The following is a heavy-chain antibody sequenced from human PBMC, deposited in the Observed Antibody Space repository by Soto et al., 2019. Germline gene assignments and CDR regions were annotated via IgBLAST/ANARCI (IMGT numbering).Heavy chain of an antibody. CDR3: ARHGSAGDNYCFGF. CDR1: GYNFNNYW. D-gene: IGHD1-1*01. CDR2: IYPHDSDT. J-gene: IGHJ4*02. Sequence: GESLKISCKVSGYNFNNYWIAWVRQMPGKGLELLGLIYPHDSDTRYSPSFQGQVTISDDKSISTAYLQWRSLKTSDTAMYYCARHGSAGDNYCFGFWGQGPLGTVSS. V-gene: IGHV5-51*01.